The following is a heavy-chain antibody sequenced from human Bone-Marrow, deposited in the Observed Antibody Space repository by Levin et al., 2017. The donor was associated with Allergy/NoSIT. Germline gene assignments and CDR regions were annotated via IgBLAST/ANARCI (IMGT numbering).Heavy chain of an antibody. J-gene: IGHJ4*02. V-gene: IGHV3-30-3*01. CDR2: ISYDGSNK. D-gene: IGHD1-26*01. Sequence: GESLKISCAASGFTFSSYAMHWVRQAPGKGLEWVAVISYDGSNKYYADSVKGRFTISRDNSKNTLYLQMNSLRAEDTAVYYCARQKGATPFDYWGQGTLVTVSS. CDR3: ARQKGATPFDY. CDR1: GFTFSSYA.